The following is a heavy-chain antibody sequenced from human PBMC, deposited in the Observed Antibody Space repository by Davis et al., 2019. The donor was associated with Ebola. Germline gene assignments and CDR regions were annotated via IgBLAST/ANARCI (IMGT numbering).Heavy chain of an antibody. CDR1: GYTFTSYY. Sequence: AASVKVSCKASGYTFTSYYMHWVRQAPGQGLEWMGIINPSSGSTSYAQEFQGRVTMTRDTSTNTVYMELSSLRSEETAVYYCAREGTSSGFFDYWGQGTPVTVSS. V-gene: IGHV1-46*01. J-gene: IGHJ4*02. CDR3: AREGTSSGFFDY. D-gene: IGHD6-19*01. CDR2: INPSSGST.